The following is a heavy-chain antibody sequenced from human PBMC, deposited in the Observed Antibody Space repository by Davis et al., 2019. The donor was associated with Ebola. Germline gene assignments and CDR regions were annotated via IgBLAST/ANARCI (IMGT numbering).Heavy chain of an antibody. V-gene: IGHV1-18*01. D-gene: IGHD4-17*01. CDR2: IRAYNGNT. Sequence: ASVKVSCKASGYTFTSYGISWVRQAPGQGLEWMGWIRAYNGNTNYAQKLQGRITMTTDTSTSTAYMELRSLRSDDTAVYYCARDPTVTPLDYWGQGTLVTVSS. CDR1: GYTFTSYG. J-gene: IGHJ4*02. CDR3: ARDPTVTPLDY.